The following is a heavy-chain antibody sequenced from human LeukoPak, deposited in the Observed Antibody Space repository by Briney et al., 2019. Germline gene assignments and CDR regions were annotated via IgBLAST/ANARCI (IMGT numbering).Heavy chain of an antibody. J-gene: IGHJ4*02. CDR1: GFTFSSYA. Sequence: AGSLRLSCAASGFTFSSYAMSWVRQAPGKGLEWVSAISGSGGSTYYADSVKGRFTISRDNSKNTLYLQMNSLRAEDTAVYYCAKGNLYCSGGSCSQGTFDYWGQGTLVTVSS. V-gene: IGHV3-23*01. D-gene: IGHD2-15*01. CDR3: AKGNLYCSGGSCSQGTFDY. CDR2: ISGSGGST.